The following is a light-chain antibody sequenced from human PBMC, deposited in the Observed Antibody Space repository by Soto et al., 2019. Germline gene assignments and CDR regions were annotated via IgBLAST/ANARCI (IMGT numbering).Light chain of an antibody. CDR2: GAS. CDR3: RQYGSSPSYT. V-gene: IGKV3-20*01. Sequence: EIVLTQSPGTLSLSPGARATLSCRASQSVSSSSYLAWYQQKPGQAPRLLIYGASSRATGIPDRFSGSGSATDFSLTISRLEPEDFVVYYCRQYGSSPSYTFGQGTKLEIK. CDR1: QSVSSSSY. J-gene: IGKJ2*01.